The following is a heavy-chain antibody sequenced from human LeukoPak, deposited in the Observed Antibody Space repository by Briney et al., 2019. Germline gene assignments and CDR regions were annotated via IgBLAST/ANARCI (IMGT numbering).Heavy chain of an antibody. CDR2: IYYSGST. Sequence: SETLSLTCTVSGGSISSSSYYWGWIRQPPGKGLEWIGSIYYSGSTYYNPSLKSRVTISVATSKNQFSLKLSSVTAADTAVYYCARREDYVWGSYRYTGGDYWGQGTLVTVSS. J-gene: IGHJ4*02. V-gene: IGHV4-39*01. CDR3: ARREDYVWGSYRYTGGDY. CDR1: GGSISSSSYY. D-gene: IGHD3-16*02.